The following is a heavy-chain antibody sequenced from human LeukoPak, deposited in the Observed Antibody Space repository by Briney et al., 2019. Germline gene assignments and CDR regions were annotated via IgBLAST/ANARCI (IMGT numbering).Heavy chain of an antibody. CDR2: IYYSGST. J-gene: IGHJ4*02. V-gene: IGHV4-59*08. D-gene: IGHD6-13*01. Sequence: PSETLSLTCTVSGGSISSYYWSWIRQPPGKGLEWIGYIYYSGSTNYNPSLKSRVTISVDTSKNQFSLKLSSVTAADTAVYYCARQVLGIAAAGSDYWGQGTLVTVSS. CDR1: GGSISSYY. CDR3: ARQVLGIAAAGSDY.